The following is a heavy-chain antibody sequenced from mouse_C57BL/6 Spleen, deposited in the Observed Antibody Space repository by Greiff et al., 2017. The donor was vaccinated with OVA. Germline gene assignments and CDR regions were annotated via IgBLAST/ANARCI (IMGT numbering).Heavy chain of an antibody. V-gene: IGHV5-9*01. J-gene: IGHJ2*01. CDR2: ISGGGGNT. D-gene: IGHD1-1*01. Sequence: EVQLQESGGGLVKPGGSLKLSCAASGFTFSSYTMSWVRQTPEKRLEWVATISGGGGNTYYPDSVKGRFTISRDNAKNTLYLQMSSLRSEDTALYYCARQEGFGYYGSSTALFDYWGQGTTLTVSS. CDR3: ARQEGFGYYGSSTALFDY. CDR1: GFTFSSYT.